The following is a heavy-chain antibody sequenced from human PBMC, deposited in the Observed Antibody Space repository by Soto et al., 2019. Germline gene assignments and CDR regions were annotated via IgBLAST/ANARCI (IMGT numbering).Heavy chain of an antibody. CDR3: ARAYSPTPWIAVAGRFDP. CDR1: GYTFTSYA. CDR2: INAGNGNT. J-gene: IGHJ5*02. Sequence: ASVKVSCKASGYTFTSYAMHWVRQAPGQRLEWMGWINAGNGNTKYSQRFQGRVTITRDTSASTAYMELSSLRSEDTAVYYCARAYSPTPWIAVAGRFDPWGQGTLVTVSS. D-gene: IGHD6-19*01. V-gene: IGHV1-3*01.